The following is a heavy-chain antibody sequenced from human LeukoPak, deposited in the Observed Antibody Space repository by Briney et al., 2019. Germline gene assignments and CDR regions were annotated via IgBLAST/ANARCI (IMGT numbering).Heavy chain of an antibody. Sequence: GGSLRLSCAASGFTFSNYWMNWVRQAPGKGLEWVANIRQDGSEKYYADSVKGRFTISRDNAKNSLYLQMNSLRAEDTAVYYCARELKVADFDYWGQGTLVTVSS. V-gene: IGHV3-7*01. CDR2: IRQDGSEK. D-gene: IGHD6-19*01. CDR1: GFTFSNYW. J-gene: IGHJ4*02. CDR3: ARELKVADFDY.